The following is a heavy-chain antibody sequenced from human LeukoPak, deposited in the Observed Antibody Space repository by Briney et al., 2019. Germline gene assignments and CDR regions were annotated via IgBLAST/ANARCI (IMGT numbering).Heavy chain of an antibody. CDR3: ARVLNDGYSDF. D-gene: IGHD3-22*01. CDR1: GGSVSGYY. V-gene: IGHV4-59*02. CDR2: IRYSGTT. Sequence: PSETLSLTCTVSGGSVSGYYWSWFRQPPGKGLEWIGYIRYSGTTRYNPSLNSRVTISVDTSKNQFSLKLNSVTAADTAVYYCARVLNDGYSDFWGQGTLVTVSS. J-gene: IGHJ4*02.